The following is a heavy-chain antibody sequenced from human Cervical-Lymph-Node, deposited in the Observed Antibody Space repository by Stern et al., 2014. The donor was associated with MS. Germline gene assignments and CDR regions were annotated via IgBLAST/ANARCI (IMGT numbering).Heavy chain of an antibody. Sequence: VQLVESGAEVKKPGSSVKVSCKASGGTFNTHPITWVRQAPGQGLEWMGGIIPFLNTASYAQKFQGRITITADKSTGTTYMEISSLRSDDTAVYYCASSLVASGHWGQGTLVTVSS. D-gene: IGHD2-8*02. CDR3: ASSLVASGH. V-gene: IGHV1-69*06. CDR2: IIPFLNTA. CDR1: GGTFNTHP. J-gene: IGHJ4*02.